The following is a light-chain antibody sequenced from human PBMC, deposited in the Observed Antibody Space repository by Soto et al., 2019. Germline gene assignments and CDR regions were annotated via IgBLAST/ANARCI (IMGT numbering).Light chain of an antibody. V-gene: IGLV1-44*01. Sequence: VLTQPPSASGTPGQRVTISCSGSSSNIGSNTVNWYQQLPGTAPKLLIYSNNQRPSGVPDRFSGSKSGTSASLAISGLQSEDEADYYCAAWDDSLNGFYVFGTGSKVTVL. CDR1: SSNIGSNT. J-gene: IGLJ1*01. CDR2: SNN. CDR3: AAWDDSLNGFYV.